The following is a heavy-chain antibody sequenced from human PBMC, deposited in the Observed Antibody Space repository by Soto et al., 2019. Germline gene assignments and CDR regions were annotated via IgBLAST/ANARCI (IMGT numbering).Heavy chain of an antibody. CDR1: SGSMSTYY. D-gene: IGHD6-13*01. CDR2: IYSSGST. J-gene: IGHJ4*02. V-gene: IGHV4-4*07. Sequence: SETLSLTCTVSSGSMSTYYWSWIRQPAGKGLEWIGCIYSSGSTLYNPSLKSRVTMSVDTSKNQFSLKLSSVTAADTAVYYCAGGAAADYFDYWGQGTLVTVSS. CDR3: AGGAAADYFDY.